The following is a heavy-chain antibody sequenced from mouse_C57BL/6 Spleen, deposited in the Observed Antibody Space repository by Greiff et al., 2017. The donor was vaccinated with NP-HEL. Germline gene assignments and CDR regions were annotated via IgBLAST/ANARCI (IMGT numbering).Heavy chain of an antibody. CDR1: GFNIKDYY. Sequence: LQQSGAELVKPGASVKLSCTASGFNIKDYYMHWVKQRTEQGLEWIGRIDPEDGETKYAPKFQGKATITADTSSNTANLQLSSLTSEDTAVYYCAREPIYYGNLWYFDVWGTGTTVTVSS. J-gene: IGHJ1*03. CDR3: AREPIYYGNLWYFDV. CDR2: IDPEDGET. D-gene: IGHD2-1*01. V-gene: IGHV14-2*01.